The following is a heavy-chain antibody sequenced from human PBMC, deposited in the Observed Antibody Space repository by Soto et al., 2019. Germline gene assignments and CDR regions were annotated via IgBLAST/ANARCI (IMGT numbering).Heavy chain of an antibody. CDR2: ISGSDGKT. Sequence: EVQLLESGGGLVRPGGSMRLSCTASEFSFSSYALSWVRQAPGKGLEWVSTISGSDGKTYYADSVKGRFSISRDTSKTTLYLEMTSLRVEDTAVYYCARWSFLDYWGQGTRVTVS. D-gene: IGHD1-26*01. J-gene: IGHJ4*02. CDR3: ARWSFLDY. V-gene: IGHV3-23*01. CDR1: EFSFSSYA.